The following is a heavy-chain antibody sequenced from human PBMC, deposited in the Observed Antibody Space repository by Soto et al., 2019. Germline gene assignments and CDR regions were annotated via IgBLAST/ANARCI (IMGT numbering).Heavy chain of an antibody. CDR1: GFTFSTYW. J-gene: IGHJ4*02. CDR3: GGGDY. CDR2: IKHDGTQK. D-gene: IGHD3-16*01. V-gene: IGHV3-7*01. Sequence: EVQMVESGGDLVQPGGSLRLSCAASGFTFSTYWMNWVRQAPGKGLEWVANIKHDGTQKYYMDSVKGRFTISRDSAKNSLYLQISSLRVEDTAVYYCGGGDYWGQGTLVTVSS.